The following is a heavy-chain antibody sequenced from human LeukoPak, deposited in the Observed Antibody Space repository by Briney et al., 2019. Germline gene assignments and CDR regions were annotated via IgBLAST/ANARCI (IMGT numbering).Heavy chain of an antibody. D-gene: IGHD2-2*01. J-gene: IGHJ4*02. CDR2: INPSGGST. V-gene: IGHV1-46*01. Sequence: ASVKVSCKASGYIFTSYYMHWVRQAPGQGLEWMGIINPSGGSTSYAQKFQGRVTMTRDTSTSTVYMELSSLRSEDTAVYYCARALGYCSSTSCYYYFDYWGQGTLVTVSS. CDR3: ARALGYCSSTSCYYYFDY. CDR1: GYIFTSYY.